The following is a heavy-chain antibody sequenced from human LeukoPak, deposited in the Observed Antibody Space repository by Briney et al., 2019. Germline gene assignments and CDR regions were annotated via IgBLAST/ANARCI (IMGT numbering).Heavy chain of an antibody. CDR1: GFTFSSYA. CDR2: ISGSGGST. CDR3: AKDRVPYCSSTSCYGLDY. D-gene: IGHD2-2*01. Sequence: PGGSLRLSCAASGFTFSSYAMSWVRQAPGKGLEWVSAISGSGGSTYYADSVKGRFTISRDNSKNTLYLQMNSLRAEDTAVYYCAKDRVPYCSSTSCYGLDYWGQGTLAAVSS. V-gene: IGHV3-23*01. J-gene: IGHJ4*02.